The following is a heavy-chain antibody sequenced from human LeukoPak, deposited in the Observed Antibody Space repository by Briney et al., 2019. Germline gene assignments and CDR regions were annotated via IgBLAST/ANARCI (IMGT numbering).Heavy chain of an antibody. V-gene: IGHV3-21*01. CDR1: GFTFSDYS. Sequence: GGSLRLSCAASGFTFSDYSMNWVRQAPGKGLEWVASVNTVSSYIYYADSMRGRFTISRDNAKNSLSLQMNSLRAEDTAVYYCARLRRNSDRSDFFYYYDHWGQGTLVTVSS. D-gene: IGHD3-22*01. CDR3: ARLRRNSDRSDFFYYYDH. J-gene: IGHJ4*02. CDR2: VNTVSSYI.